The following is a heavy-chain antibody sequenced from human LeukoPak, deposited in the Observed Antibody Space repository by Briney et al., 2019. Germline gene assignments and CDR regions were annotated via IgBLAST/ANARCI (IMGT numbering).Heavy chain of an antibody. D-gene: IGHD6-13*01. Sequence: PGGSLRLSCAASGFTFSSYWMSWVRQAPGKGLEWVANIKQDGSEKYYVDSVKGRFTISRDNAKNSLYLQMNSLRAEDTAVYYCATRSSYSSSWYAGYFDLWGRGTLVTVSS. CDR3: ATRSSYSSSWYAGYFDL. V-gene: IGHV3-7*01. CDR1: GFTFSSYW. J-gene: IGHJ2*01. CDR2: IKQDGSEK.